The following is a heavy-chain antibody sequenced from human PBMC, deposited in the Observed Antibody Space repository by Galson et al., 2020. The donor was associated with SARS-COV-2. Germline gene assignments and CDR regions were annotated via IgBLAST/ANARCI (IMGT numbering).Heavy chain of an antibody. CDR3: AKEGVWFGEGVAYGMDV. V-gene: IGHV3-30*18. Sequence: GGSLRLSCAASGFTFSSYGMHWVRQAPGKGLEWVAVISYDGSNKYYADSVKGRFTISRDNSKNTLYLQMNSLRAEDTAVYYCAKEGVWFGEGVAYGMDVWGQGTTVTVSS. D-gene: IGHD3-10*01. CDR2: ISYDGSNK. J-gene: IGHJ6*02. CDR1: GFTFSSYG.